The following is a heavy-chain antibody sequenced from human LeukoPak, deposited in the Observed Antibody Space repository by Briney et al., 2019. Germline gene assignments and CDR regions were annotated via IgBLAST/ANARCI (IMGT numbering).Heavy chain of an antibody. D-gene: IGHD3-3*01. Sequence: GGSLRLSCAASGFTFSDYYMSWIRQAPGKGLEWVSYISSSGSTIYYADSVKGRFTISRGNAKNSLYLQMNSLRAEGTAVYYCASPKYYDFWSGYYRDAFDIWGQGTMVTVSS. CDR2: ISSSGSTI. CDR3: ASPKYYDFWSGYYRDAFDI. CDR1: GFTFSDYY. V-gene: IGHV3-11*04. J-gene: IGHJ3*02.